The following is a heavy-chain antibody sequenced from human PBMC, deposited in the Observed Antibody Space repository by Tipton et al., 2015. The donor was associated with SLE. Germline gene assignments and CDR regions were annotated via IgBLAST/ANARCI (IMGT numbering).Heavy chain of an antibody. V-gene: IGHV4-61*09. CDR1: GGSISSGSYY. J-gene: IGHJ2*01. Sequence: LRLSCTVSGGSISSGSYYWSWIRQPAGKGLEWIGHIYTSGSTNYNPSLKSRVTISVDTSKNQFSLKLSSVTAADTAVYYCARDRGFLESWYFDLWGRGTLVTVSS. D-gene: IGHD3-3*01. CDR3: ARDRGFLESWYFDL. CDR2: IYTSGST.